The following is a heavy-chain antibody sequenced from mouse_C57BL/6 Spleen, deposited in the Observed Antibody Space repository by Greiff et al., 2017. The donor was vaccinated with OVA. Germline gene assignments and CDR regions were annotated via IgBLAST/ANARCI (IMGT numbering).Heavy chain of an antibody. J-gene: IGHJ2*01. D-gene: IGHD1-1*01. V-gene: IGHV3-6*01. CDR3: ARDLNYYGSSFFDY. Sequence: VQLKESGPGLVKPSQSLSLTCSVPGYSITSGYYWNWIRQFPGNKLEWMGYISYDGSNNYNPSLKNRISITRDTSKNQFFLKLNSVTTEDTATYYCARDLNYYGSSFFDYWGQGTTLTVSS. CDR1: GYSITSGYY. CDR2: ISYDGSN.